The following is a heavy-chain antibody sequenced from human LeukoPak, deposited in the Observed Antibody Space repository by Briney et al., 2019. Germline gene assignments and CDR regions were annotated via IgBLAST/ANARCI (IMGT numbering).Heavy chain of an antibody. CDR2: INI. CDR3: ARGDPHGAYFDY. V-gene: IGHV3-21*01. Sequence: GGSLRLSCAASGFTFSTYSMNWVRQAPGKGLEWVSVINIYYSDSVRGRFTISRDNAKNSLYLQMNSLRAEDTAVYYCARGDPHGAYFDYWGQGSLVTVSS. CDR1: GFTFSTYS. D-gene: IGHD5-24*01. J-gene: IGHJ4*02.